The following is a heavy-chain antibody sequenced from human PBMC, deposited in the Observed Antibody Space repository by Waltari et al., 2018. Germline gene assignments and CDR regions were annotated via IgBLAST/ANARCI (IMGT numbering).Heavy chain of an antibody. CDR2: ITWDGRST. CDR3: VKEAAGYDSLIANGLDV. CDR1: GFTFDDFA. Sequence: EVQLEESGGGVVQPGGSLRLSCAASGFTFDDFAMPWVRQAPGKGLEWVSLITWDGRSTYYADSVKVRFAISRDNGKDFLYLQMNSLRPEDTALYYCVKEAAGYDSLIANGLDVWGQGTTVTVSS. V-gene: IGHV3-43D*04. D-gene: IGHD3-9*01. J-gene: IGHJ6*02.